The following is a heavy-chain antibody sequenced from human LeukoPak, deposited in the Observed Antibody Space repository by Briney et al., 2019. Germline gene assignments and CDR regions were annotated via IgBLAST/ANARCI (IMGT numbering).Heavy chain of an antibody. CDR1: GLTFSRYW. D-gene: IGHD3-22*01. V-gene: IGHV3-74*01. Sequence: GGSLRLSCAASGLTFSRYWMHWVRQAPGKGLVWVSRINSDGSSTSYADSVKGRFTISRDTAKNTLYLQMNSLRAEDTAVYYCARVVGSSGYYYVGAFDIWGRGTMVTVSS. CDR2: INSDGSST. CDR3: ARVVGSSGYYYVGAFDI. J-gene: IGHJ3*02.